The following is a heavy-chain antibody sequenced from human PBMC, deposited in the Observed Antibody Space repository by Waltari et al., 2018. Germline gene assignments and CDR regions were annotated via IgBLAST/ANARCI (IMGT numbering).Heavy chain of an antibody. CDR2: INHSGST. V-gene: IGHV4-34*01. J-gene: IGHJ6*02. D-gene: IGHD3-10*01. Sequence: QVQLQQWGAGLLKPSETLSLTCAVYGGSFSGYYWSWIRQPPGKGLEWIGEINHSGSTNYNPSLKSRVTISVDTSKNQFSLKLSSVTAADTAVYYCAGVPRPGGPYYYYGMDVWGQGTTVTVSS. CDR3: AGVPRPGGPYYYYGMDV. CDR1: GGSFSGYY.